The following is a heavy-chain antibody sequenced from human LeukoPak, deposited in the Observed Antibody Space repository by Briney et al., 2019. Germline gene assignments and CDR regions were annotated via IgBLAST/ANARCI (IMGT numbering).Heavy chain of an antibody. CDR1: GYSFTNYW. J-gene: IGHJ5*02. D-gene: IGHD4-17*01. Sequence: GESLKISCKGSGYSFTNYWIGWVRQMPGKGLEWMGIIYPGDSDTRYSPSFQGQVTISTDKSISTAYLQWSSLKASDTAIYYCTKVAGGDFAATGTYWFDPWGQGTLVTVSS. V-gene: IGHV5-51*01. CDR3: TKVAGGDFAATGTYWFDP. CDR2: IYPGDSDT.